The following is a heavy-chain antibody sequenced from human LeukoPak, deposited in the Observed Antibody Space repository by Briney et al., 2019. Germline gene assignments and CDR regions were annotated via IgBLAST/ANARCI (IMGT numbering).Heavy chain of an antibody. CDR1: GGSISSYY. Sequence: NASETLSLTCTVSGGSISSYYWSWIRQPPGKGLEWIGYIYYSGSTNHNPSLKSRVTISVDTSKNQFSLKLSSVTAADTAVYYCARDRYPQSGPLDYWGQGTLVTVSS. V-gene: IGHV4-59*01. CDR2: IYYSGST. CDR3: ARDRYPQSGPLDY. J-gene: IGHJ4*02. D-gene: IGHD3-10*01.